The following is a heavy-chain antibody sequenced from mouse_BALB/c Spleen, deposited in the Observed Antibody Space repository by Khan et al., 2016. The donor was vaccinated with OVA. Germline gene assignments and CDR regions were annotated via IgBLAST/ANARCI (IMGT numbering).Heavy chain of an antibody. CDR3: SSELGRYYAMDY. CDR2: ISNSGST. D-gene: IGHD4-1*01. V-gene: IGHV3-2*02. CDR1: GYSITRDYA. J-gene: IGHJ4*01. Sequence: EVQLQESGPGLVKPSQSLSLTCTVTGYSITRDYAWNWIRQFPGNKLEWMGYISNSGSTTYNPSLKSRISLTRDKSKNRFFLQLNSVTTEDAATYCCSSELGRYYAMDYWGQGTSVTVSS.